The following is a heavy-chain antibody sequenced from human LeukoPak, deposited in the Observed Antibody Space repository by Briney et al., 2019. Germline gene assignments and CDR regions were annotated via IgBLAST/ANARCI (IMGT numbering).Heavy chain of an antibody. CDR1: GYSFTSYW. J-gene: IGHJ4*02. D-gene: IGHD3-9*01. Sequence: GESLKISCKASGYSFTSYWIAWVRQMPGKGPEWMGIIYPDDSDTRYSPSFQGQVTISADKSINTAYLRWSSLKASDTAMYYCARQADYNILTGYHKGHLDYWGQGTLVTDSS. CDR2: IYPDDSDT. V-gene: IGHV5-51*01. CDR3: ARQADYNILTGYHKGHLDY.